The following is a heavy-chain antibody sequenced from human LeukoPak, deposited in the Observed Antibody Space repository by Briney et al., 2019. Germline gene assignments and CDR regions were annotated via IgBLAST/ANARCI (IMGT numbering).Heavy chain of an antibody. V-gene: IGHV4-39*01. CDR1: GGSISSSSYY. D-gene: IGHD3-22*01. J-gene: IGHJ3*02. CDR2: IYYSGSA. Sequence: KPSETLSLTCTVSGGSISSSSYYLGWIRQPPGKGLEWVGSIYYSGSAYYNPARKSRVTISVDTSKYQFSLKLSSVTAADTAVYYCARPRNLYYDSSGLSAFDIWGRGTMVSVSS. CDR3: ARPRNLYYDSSGLSAFDI.